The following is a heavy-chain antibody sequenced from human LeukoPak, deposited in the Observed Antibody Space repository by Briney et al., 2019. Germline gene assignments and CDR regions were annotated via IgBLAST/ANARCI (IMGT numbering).Heavy chain of an antibody. CDR2: ISTTSTTI. V-gene: IGHV3-48*01. CDR1: GFTFSSCC. Sequence: PGGSLRLSCVASGFTFSSCCMIWVRQVPGKGLEWLSYISTTSTTIYYGDSVKGRFTISRDNAKNSLYLQMNSLRAEDTAIYYCARCVSSQRATDASDIWGQGTMVTVSS. D-gene: IGHD6-6*01. J-gene: IGHJ3*02. CDR3: ARCVSSQRATDASDI.